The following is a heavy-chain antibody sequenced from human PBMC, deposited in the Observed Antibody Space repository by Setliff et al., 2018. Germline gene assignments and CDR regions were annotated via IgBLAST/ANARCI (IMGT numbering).Heavy chain of an antibody. CDR3: ARTCSGSGCYAGLES. D-gene: IGHD2-15*01. CDR2: IWDDGGNK. V-gene: IGHV3-33*08. J-gene: IGHJ4*02. CDR1: GFTFSTYR. Sequence: GGSLRLSCAASGFTFSTYRMHWVRQAPGKGLEWVAVIWDDGGNKYHADSVKGRFTISRDNFKNTLYLQMNSLRPEDTAVYYCARTCSGSGCYAGLESWGQGTPVTVSS.